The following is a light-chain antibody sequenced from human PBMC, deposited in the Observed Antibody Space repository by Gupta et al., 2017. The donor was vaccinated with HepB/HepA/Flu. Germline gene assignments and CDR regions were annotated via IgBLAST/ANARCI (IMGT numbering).Light chain of an antibody. CDR2: STS. CDR1: TGAVTSGYD. J-gene: IGLJ2*01. CDR3: LRYYGGAQLGV. Sequence: QPVVTQEPSLTVSPGGPVTLARASTTGAVTSGYDQNRFQQKPGQAPRALIYSTSNKHSCTPARFSGSGPGGKAALTLSGVQPEDEAEYYCLRYYGGAQLGVFGGGTKLTVL. V-gene: IGLV7-43*01.